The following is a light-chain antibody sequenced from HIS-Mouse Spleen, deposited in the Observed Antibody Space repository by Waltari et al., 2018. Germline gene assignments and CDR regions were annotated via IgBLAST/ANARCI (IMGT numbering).Light chain of an antibody. CDR3: QQHNNYPPT. J-gene: IGKJ1*01. V-gene: IGKV1-9*01. CDR1: QGISSY. Sequence: DIQLTQSPSFLSASVGDRVTITCRASQGISSYLAWYHQKPGKAPKFLIYAASTLQSGVPSRFSGSGYGTEFTLTISSLQPEDVATYYCQQHNNYPPTFGQGTKVEIK. CDR2: AAS.